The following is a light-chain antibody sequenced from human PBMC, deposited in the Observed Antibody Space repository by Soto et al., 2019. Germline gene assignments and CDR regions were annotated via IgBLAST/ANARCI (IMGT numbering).Light chain of an antibody. J-gene: IGLJ2*01. V-gene: IGLV2-23*01. Sequence: QSALTQPASVSGSPGQSITISCTGTSSDVGSYNLVSWYQQYPGKAPKLMIYEGSKRPSGVSNRFSGSKSGNTASLTISGLQAEDEADYYCSSYAGNNNLVFGGGTKLTVL. CDR2: EGS. CDR1: SSDVGSYNL. CDR3: SSYAGNNNLV.